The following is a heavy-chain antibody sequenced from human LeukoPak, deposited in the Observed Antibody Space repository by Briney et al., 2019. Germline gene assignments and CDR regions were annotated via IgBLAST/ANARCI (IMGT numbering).Heavy chain of an antibody. CDR1: GYTFTGYY. J-gene: IGHJ4*02. D-gene: IGHD4-23*01. CDR2: INPNSGGT. CDR3: VRDLYGGTSATFDY. V-gene: IGHV1-2*02. Sequence: ASVKVSCKASGYTFTGYYMHWVRQAPGQGLEWMGWINPNSGGTYYVQKFQGRVTMTSDTSISTAYMELSRLRSDNTAVYYCVRDLYGGTSATFDYWGQGTLVTVSS.